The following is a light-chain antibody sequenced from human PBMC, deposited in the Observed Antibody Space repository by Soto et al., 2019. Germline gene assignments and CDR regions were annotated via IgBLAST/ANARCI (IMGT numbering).Light chain of an antibody. CDR2: GAS. Sequence: EIVMTQSPATLSLSPGERVTFSCRASQSVTSNLAWYQHKPGQAPRLLISGASTGATGIPARFRGSGSGTEFTLTINSLQSEDFAIYCCQQYNNWPVTFGGGTKVEIK. CDR3: QQYNNWPVT. V-gene: IGKV3-15*01. J-gene: IGKJ4*01. CDR1: QSVTSN.